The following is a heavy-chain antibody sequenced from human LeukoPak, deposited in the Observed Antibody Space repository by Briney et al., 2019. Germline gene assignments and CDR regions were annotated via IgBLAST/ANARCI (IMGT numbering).Heavy chain of an antibody. J-gene: IGHJ4*02. D-gene: IGHD3-16*02. CDR3: AREAILYDYVWGSYRSYYFDY. V-gene: IGHV4-30-4*01. Sequence: SETLSLTCTVSGGSISSGDYYWSWIRQPPGKGLEWIGYIYYSGSTYYNPSLKSRVTISVDTSKNQFPLKLSSVTAADTAVYYCAREAILYDYVWGSYRSYYFDYWGQGTLVTVSS. CDR2: IYYSGST. CDR1: GGSISSGDYY.